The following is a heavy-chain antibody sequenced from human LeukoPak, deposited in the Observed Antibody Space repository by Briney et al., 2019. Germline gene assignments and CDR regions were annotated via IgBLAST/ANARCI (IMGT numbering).Heavy chain of an antibody. V-gene: IGHV3-30*18. Sequence: SYGMXWVRQAPGXGLEWVAVISYDGSNKYYADSVKGRFTISRDNSKNTLYLQMNSLRGEDTAVYYCAKDPGKFLSGHHYLGQGTLVTVSS. J-gene: IGHJ4*02. CDR2: ISYDGSNK. CDR1: SYG. CDR3: AKDPGKFLSGHHY. D-gene: IGHD3-3*01.